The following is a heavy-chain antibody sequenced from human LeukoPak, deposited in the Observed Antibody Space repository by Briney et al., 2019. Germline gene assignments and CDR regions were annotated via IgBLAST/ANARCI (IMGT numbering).Heavy chain of an antibody. CDR3: ARGYLNVLRFLEWLRMHMDV. CDR2: ISSSSSYI. Sequence: PGGSLRLSCAASGFTFSSYSMNWVRQAPGKGLEWVSSISSSSSYIYYADSVKGRSTISRDNDKNSLYLQMNSLRAEDTAVYYCARGYLNVLRFLEWLRMHMDVWGQGTTVTVSS. J-gene: IGHJ6*02. D-gene: IGHD3-3*01. V-gene: IGHV3-21*01. CDR1: GFTFSSYS.